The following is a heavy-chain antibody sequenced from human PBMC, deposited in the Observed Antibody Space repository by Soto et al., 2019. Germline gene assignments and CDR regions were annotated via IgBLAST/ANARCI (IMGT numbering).Heavy chain of an antibody. J-gene: IGHJ4*02. D-gene: IGHD1-26*01. V-gene: IGHV4-34*01. CDR3: ARGSNYIKYYFDY. CDR2: INHSGST. Sequence: QVQLQQWGAGLLKPSETLSLTCAVYGGSFSGYYWSWIRQPPGKGLEWIGEINHSGSTNYNPSLKRRVTISVDTSKNQFSLKLSSVTAADTAVYYCARGSNYIKYYFDYWGQGTLVTVSS. CDR1: GGSFSGYY.